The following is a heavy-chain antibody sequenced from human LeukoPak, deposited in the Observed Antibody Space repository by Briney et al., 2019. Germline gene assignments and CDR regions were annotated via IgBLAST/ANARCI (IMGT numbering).Heavy chain of an antibody. J-gene: IGHJ5*02. D-gene: IGHD2-2*01. V-gene: IGHV4-61*02. Sequence: SQTLSLTCTVSGGSISSGCYYWSWIRQPAGKGLEWIGRIYTSGSTNYNPSLKSRVTISVDTSKNQFSLKLSSVTAADTAVYYCARDRVVPAAIGSSFAWFDPWGQGTLVTVSS. CDR1: GGSISSGCYY. CDR3: ARDRVVPAAIGSSFAWFDP. CDR2: IYTSGST.